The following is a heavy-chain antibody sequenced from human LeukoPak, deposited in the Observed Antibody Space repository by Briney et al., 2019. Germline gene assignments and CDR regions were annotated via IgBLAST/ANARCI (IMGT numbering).Heavy chain of an antibody. V-gene: IGHV3-23*01. D-gene: IGHD3-10*01. CDR3: ARGGWGGNYSDAFEI. Sequence: GGSLRLSCAASGLTLSLYAVNWVRQAPGKGLEWVSAITASGGYTYFADSVKGRFTISRDNSKNTVFLQLNSLRAEDTAIYYCARGGWGGNYSDAFEIWGLGTMVTVSS. J-gene: IGHJ3*02. CDR2: ITASGGYT. CDR1: GLTLSLYA.